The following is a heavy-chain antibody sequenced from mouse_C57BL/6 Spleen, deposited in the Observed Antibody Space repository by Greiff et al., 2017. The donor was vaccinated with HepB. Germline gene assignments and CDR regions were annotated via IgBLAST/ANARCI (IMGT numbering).Heavy chain of an antibody. V-gene: IGHV1-64*01. D-gene: IGHD2-1*01. J-gene: IGHJ4*01. CDR1: GYTFTSYW. Sequence: QVQLQQPGAELVKPGASVKLSCKASGYTFTSYWMHWVKQRPGQGLEWIGMIHPNSGSTNYNEKFKSKATLTVDKSSSTAYMQLSSLTSEDAAVYYCAGGGGNYDVDLDYWGQGTTVTVSS. CDR2: IHPNSGST. CDR3: AGGGGNYDVDLDY.